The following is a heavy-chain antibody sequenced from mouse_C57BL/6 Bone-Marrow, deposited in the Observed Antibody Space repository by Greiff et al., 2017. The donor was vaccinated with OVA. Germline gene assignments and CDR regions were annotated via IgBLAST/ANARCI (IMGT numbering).Heavy chain of an antibody. J-gene: IGHJ4*01. V-gene: IGHV1-64*01. D-gene: IGHD1-1*01. CDR2: IHPNSGST. Sequence: QVQLQQPGAELVKPGASVKLSCKASGYTFTSYWMHWVKQRPGQGLEWIGMIHPNSGSTNYNEKFKSKATLTVDKSSSTAYMRLSRLTSEYAAVYYCAITTVGATNAMDYWGQGTAVTVSS. CDR3: AITTVGATNAMDY. CDR1: GYTFTSYW.